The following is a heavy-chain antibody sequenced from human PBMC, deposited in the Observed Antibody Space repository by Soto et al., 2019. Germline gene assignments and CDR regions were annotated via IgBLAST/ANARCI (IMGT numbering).Heavy chain of an antibody. V-gene: IGHV4-59*01. CDR3: ARTGYGDHFDY. J-gene: IGHJ4*02. Sequence: QVQLQESGPGLMKPSETLSLTCTVSGGSMSHYHWCWIRQSPGKGLEFIGYTHDSGIINYNPSLMSRVAISLDTSKNQFSLKLTSVTAADTALYYCARTGYGDHFDYWGRGTLVTVSS. CDR2: THDSGII. D-gene: IGHD5-18*01. CDR1: GGSMSHYH.